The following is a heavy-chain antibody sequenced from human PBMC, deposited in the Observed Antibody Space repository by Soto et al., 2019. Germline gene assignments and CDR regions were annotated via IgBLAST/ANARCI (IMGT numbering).Heavy chain of an antibody. V-gene: IGHV1-2*04. CDR2: INPNSGGT. Sequence: ASVKVSCKASGYTFTGYYMHWVRQAPGQGLEWMGWINPNSGGTNYAQKFQGWVTMTRDTSISTAYMELSRLRSDDTAVYYCARDLDSSWYDDYYYGMDGWGQGTTVTGSS. CDR1: GYTFTGYY. CDR3: ARDLDSSWYDDYYYGMDG. J-gene: IGHJ6*02. D-gene: IGHD6-13*01.